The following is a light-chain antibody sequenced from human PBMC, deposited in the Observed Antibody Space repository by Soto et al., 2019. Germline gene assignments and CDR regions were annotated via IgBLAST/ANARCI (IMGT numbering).Light chain of an antibody. CDR1: QSISSY. CDR2: AAS. CDR3: QQSYSTPPT. V-gene: IGKV1-39*01. J-gene: IGKJ1*01. Sequence: DIQMTQSPSSLSASIGDRVTITCRASQSISSYLHWYQQKPGKAPKLLIYAASRLQSGVPSRFSGSASGTDFTLTISSLHPEDFATYYCQQSYSTPPTFGQGTKV.